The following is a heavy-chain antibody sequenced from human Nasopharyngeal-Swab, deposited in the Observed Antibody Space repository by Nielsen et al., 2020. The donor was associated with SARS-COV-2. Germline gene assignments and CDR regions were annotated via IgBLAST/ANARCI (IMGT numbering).Heavy chain of an antibody. V-gene: IGHV4-34*01. D-gene: IGHD3-10*01. CDR2: ISHAVTT. Sequence: SETLSPTCAVSGGSSSGYYWSWIRPLPGQGLQWIGSISHAVTTNYNPSLKSRVTISVDPSKNQFSLKLSSVTAADTAVYYCSATDYDSGSYGVALDYWGQGTLVTVSS. J-gene: IGHJ4*02. CDR3: SATDYDSGSYGVALDY. CDR1: GGSSSGYY.